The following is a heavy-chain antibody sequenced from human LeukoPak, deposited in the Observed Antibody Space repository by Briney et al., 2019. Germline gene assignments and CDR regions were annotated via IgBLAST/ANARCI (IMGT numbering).Heavy chain of an antibody. V-gene: IGHV3-30*04. D-gene: IGHD3-10*01. CDR3: ARGLLWFGELPTLDY. Sequence: PEGSLRLSCAASGFTFSSYAMHWVRQAPGKGLEWVAVISYDGSNKYYADSVKGRFTTSRDNSKNTLYLQMNSLRAEDTAVYYCARGLLWFGELPTLDYWGQGTLVTVSS. CDR2: ISYDGSNK. J-gene: IGHJ4*02. CDR1: GFTFSSYA.